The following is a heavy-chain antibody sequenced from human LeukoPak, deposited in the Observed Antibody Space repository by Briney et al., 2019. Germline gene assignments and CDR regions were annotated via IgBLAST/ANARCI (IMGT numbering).Heavy chain of an antibody. CDR3: ARHVRDTYCSGGSCYEGEEELWFDP. D-gene: IGHD2-15*01. V-gene: IGHV4-59*08. CDR2: IYYSGST. J-gene: IGHJ5*02. Sequence: SETLSLTCTVSGGSISSYYWSWIRQPPGKGLEWIGYIYYSGSTNYDPSLKSRVTISVDTSKNQFSLKLSSVTAADTAVYYCARHVRDTYCSGGSCYEGEEELWFDPWGQGTLVTVSS. CDR1: GGSISSYY.